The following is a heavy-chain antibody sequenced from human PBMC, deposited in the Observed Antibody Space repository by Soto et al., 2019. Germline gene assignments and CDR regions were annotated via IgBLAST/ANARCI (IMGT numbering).Heavy chain of an antibody. CDR3: ARAQRVLRVYAGFDY. Sequence: QVQLVESGGGVVQPGRSLRLSCAASGFTFSSYGMHWVRQAPGKGLEWVAVIWYDGSNKYYADSVKGRFTISRDNSKNTLYLQMNSLRAEDTAVYYCARAQRVLRVYAGFDYWGQGTLVTVAS. CDR2: IWYDGSNK. V-gene: IGHV3-33*01. CDR1: GFTFSSYG. D-gene: IGHD2-8*01. J-gene: IGHJ4*02.